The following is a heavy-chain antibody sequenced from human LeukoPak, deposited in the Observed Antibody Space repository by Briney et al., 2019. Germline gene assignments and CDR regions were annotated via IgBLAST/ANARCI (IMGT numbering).Heavy chain of an antibody. CDR3: ARLHRGVTMIPYY. CDR2: IYPGDSDT. J-gene: IGHJ4*02. CDR1: GYSFTRYW. V-gene: IGHV5-51*01. Sequence: GESLKISCKGSGYSFTRYWIGWVRQVPGKGLEWMGIIYPGDSDTRYSPSFQDQVTISADKSISTAYPQWSSLKASDTAMYYCARLHRGVTMIPYYWGQGTLVTVSS. D-gene: IGHD3-22*01.